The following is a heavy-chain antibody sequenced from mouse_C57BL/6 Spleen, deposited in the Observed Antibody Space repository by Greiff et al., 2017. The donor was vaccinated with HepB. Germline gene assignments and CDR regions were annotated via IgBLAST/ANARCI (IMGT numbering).Heavy chain of an antibody. Sequence: EVKLVESGPELVKPGASVKMSCKASGYTFTDYNMHWVKQSHGKSLEWIGYINPNNGGTSYNQKFKGKATLTVNKSSSTAYMELRSLTSEDSAVYYCAREGYDYPRFAYWGQGTTLTVSS. J-gene: IGHJ2*01. CDR1: GYTFTDYN. CDR3: AREGYDYPRFAY. D-gene: IGHD2-4*01. CDR2: INPNNGGT. V-gene: IGHV1-22*01.